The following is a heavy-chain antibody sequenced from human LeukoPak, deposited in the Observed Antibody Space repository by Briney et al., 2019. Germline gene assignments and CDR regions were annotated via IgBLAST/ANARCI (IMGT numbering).Heavy chain of an antibody. CDR2: INHSGST. CDR1: GGSFSGYY. CDR3: ARDQDYYDSSGYPQYHYFDY. Sequence: SETLSLTCAVYGGSFSGYYWSWIRQPPGKGLEWIGEINHSGSTNYNPSLKSRVTISVDTSKNQFSLKLSSVTAADTAVYYCARDQDYYDSSGYPQYHYFDYWGRGTLVTVSS. J-gene: IGHJ4*02. V-gene: IGHV4-34*01. D-gene: IGHD3-22*01.